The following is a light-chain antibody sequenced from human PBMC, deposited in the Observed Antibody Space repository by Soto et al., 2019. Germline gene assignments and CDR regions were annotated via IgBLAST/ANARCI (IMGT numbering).Light chain of an antibody. CDR3: QQYNNWPYT. CDR2: RAS. CDR1: QPVRSN. V-gene: IGKV3-15*01. Sequence: EIVMTKSPATLSVSPGEGATLSCRARQPVRSNFAWYRQKPCQAPTLVIYRASTRATGIPARFSGSGSGTKYTLTFSSLQPEDFAVYPFQQYNNWPYTFGEGTKLQIK. J-gene: IGKJ2*01.